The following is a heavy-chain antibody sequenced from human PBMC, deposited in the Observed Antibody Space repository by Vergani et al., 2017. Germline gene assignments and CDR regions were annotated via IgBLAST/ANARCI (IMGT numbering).Heavy chain of an antibody. CDR1: GASIRSSNYY. Sequence: QLQLQESGPGLVKPSATLSLTCSVSGASIRSSNYYWGWIRQPPGKGLEWIASIYYSGSTYYNTSLKSRVTISVDTSKNQFSLKLSSVTAADKAVYFCARHSTVEWLVKLGWIDPWGQGILVTVSS. CDR3: ARHSTVEWLVKLGWIDP. CDR2: IYYSGST. V-gene: IGHV4-39*01. J-gene: IGHJ5*02. D-gene: IGHD6-19*01.